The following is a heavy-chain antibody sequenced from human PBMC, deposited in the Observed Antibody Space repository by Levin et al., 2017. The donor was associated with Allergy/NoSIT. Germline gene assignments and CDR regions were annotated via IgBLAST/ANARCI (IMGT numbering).Heavy chain of an antibody. Sequence: PGGSLRLSCAVSGYTFSSYGINWVRQAPGEGPEWVSHINALGNAIYYADSVKGRFTISRDNAKTSVYLQMSSLRAEDTAVYYCARDFEWANDYWGQGTLVTVSS. J-gene: IGHJ4*02. V-gene: IGHV3-48*01. D-gene: IGHD3-3*01. CDR3: ARDFEWANDY. CDR2: INALGNAI. CDR1: GYTFSSYG.